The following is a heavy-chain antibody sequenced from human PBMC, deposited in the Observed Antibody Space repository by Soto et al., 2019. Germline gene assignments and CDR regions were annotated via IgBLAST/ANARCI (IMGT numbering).Heavy chain of an antibody. D-gene: IGHD3-10*02. CDR1: GFILSNNG. Sequence: GGSLRLSCVGSGFILSNNGMHWVRQTPGKGLEWVAFMSYDGSDTFYADSVKGRFTISRDNYKNTLFLHMSNLRAEDTAMYYCTIVRVADSALDHWGQGTLVTVSS. V-gene: IGHV3-30*02. CDR2: MSYDGSDT. CDR3: TIVRVADSALDH. J-gene: IGHJ4*02.